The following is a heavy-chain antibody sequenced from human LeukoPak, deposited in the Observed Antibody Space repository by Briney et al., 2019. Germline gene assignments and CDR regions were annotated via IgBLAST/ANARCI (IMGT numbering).Heavy chain of an antibody. D-gene: IGHD1-26*01. J-gene: IGHJ4*02. V-gene: IGHV3-66*02. CDR1: GFPVSSNY. CDR2: IYGGDST. Sequence: GSLRLSFAVSGFPVSSNYMNWVRQAPGKGLEWISVIYGGDSTYYADSVKGRFTISRDNSKNTLYLQMNSLRAEDTAVYYCASLGAATFHWGQGTLVTVSS. CDR3: ASLGAATFH.